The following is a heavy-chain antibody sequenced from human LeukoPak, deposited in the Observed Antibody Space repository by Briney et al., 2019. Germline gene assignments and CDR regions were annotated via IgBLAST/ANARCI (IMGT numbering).Heavy chain of an antibody. V-gene: IGHV3-53*01. J-gene: IGHJ3*02. CDR3: ARDYRYNWNRDAFDI. CDR2: IYSGGST. D-gene: IGHD1-1*01. CDR1: GFTFSSNY. Sequence: GGSLRLSCAASGFTFSSNYMSWVRQAPGKGLEWVSVIYSGGSTYYADSVKGRFTISRDNSKNTLYLQMNSLRAEDTAVYYCARDYRYNWNRDAFDIWGQGTMVTVSS.